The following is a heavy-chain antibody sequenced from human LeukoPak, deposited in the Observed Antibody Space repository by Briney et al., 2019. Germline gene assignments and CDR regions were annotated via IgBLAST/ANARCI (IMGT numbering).Heavy chain of an antibody. J-gene: IGHJ5*02. D-gene: IGHD3/OR15-3a*01. V-gene: IGHV3-23*01. CDR1: GFTFSSYS. CDR3: AKDRGLVRCRWFDP. Sequence: PGRSLRLSCAASGFTFSSYSMNWVRQAPGKGLEWVSAISGSGGSTYYADSVKGRFTISRDNSKNTLYLQMNSLRAEDTAVYYCAKDRGLVRCRWFDPWGQGTLVTVSS. CDR2: ISGSGGST.